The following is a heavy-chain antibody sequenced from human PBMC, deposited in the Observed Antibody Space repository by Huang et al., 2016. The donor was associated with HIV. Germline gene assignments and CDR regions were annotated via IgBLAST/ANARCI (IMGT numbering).Heavy chain of an antibody. Sequence: HLQLQESGPGLVKPSETLSLTCTVSGGSISSTYYWGWIRQPPGKGLEWIANVYYSGNTFYNPSLKSRVTISVDTSKNQFSLRLRSVTAADAAVYYCVRRISRRDYYDSSGFLNDWGQGALVTVTS. CDR2: VYYSGNT. CDR3: VRRISRRDYYDSSGFLND. J-gene: IGHJ4*02. V-gene: IGHV4-39*01. D-gene: IGHD3-22*01. CDR1: GGSISSTYY.